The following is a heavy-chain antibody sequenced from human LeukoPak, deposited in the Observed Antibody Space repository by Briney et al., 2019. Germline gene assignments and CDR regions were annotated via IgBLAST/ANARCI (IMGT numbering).Heavy chain of an antibody. CDR1: GFTFSSYS. J-gene: IGHJ3*02. CDR3: ARDVVGATNDAFDI. V-gene: IGHV3-21*01. CDR2: ISSSSSYI. D-gene: IGHD1-26*01. Sequence: GGSLRLSCAASGFTFSSYSMNWVRQAPGKGLEWVSSISSSSSYIYYADSVKGRFTISRDNAKNSLYLQMNSLRAEDTAVYYCARDVVGATNDAFDIWGQGTMVTVS.